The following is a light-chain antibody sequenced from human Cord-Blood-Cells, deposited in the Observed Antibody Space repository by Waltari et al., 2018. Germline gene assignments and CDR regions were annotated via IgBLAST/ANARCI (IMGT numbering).Light chain of an antibody. V-gene: IGLV2-14*01. CDR2: DVS. J-gene: IGLJ2*01. CDR3: SSYTSSSTVV. CDR1: SSDVGGYNY. Sequence: QSALTPPASVSGSPGQSITISCTGTSSDVGGYNYVSWYQQHPGKAPTRMIYDVSNRPSGVSNRVSGSKSGNTASLTISGLQAEDEADYYCSSYTSSSTVVFGGGTKLTVL.